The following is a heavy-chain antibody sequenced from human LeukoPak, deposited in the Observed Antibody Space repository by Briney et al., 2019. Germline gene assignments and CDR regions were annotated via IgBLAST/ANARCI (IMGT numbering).Heavy chain of an antibody. D-gene: IGHD5-18*01. CDR2: ISSSSSSYI. CDR3: ARVGDLAMALDY. J-gene: IGHJ4*02. CDR1: GFTFSSYS. V-gene: IGHV3-21*01. Sequence: GGSLRLSCAASGFTFSSYSMNWVRQAPGKGLEWVSSISSSSSSYIYYADSVKGRFTISRDNAKNSLYLQMNSLRAEDTAVYYCARVGDLAMALDYWGQGTLVTVSS.